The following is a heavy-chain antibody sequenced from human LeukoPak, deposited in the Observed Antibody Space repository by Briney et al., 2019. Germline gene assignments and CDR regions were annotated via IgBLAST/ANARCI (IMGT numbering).Heavy chain of an antibody. CDR2: FYSGGST. CDR3: ARGTTGTENAFDL. J-gene: IGHJ3*01. V-gene: IGHV3-66*02. Sequence: PGGSLRLSCAASGFTVSSNYMSCVRQAPGKGLEWVSVFYSGGSTYYAHSVKGRFTISTDNSNNTLYLQMNSLRAEHTTRYYCARGTTGTENAFDLWGQGTIVSLSS. CDR1: GFTVSSNY. D-gene: IGHD1-1*01.